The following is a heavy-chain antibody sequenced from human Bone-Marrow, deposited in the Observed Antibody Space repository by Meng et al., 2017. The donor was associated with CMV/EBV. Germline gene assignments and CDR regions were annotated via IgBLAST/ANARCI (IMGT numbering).Heavy chain of an antibody. CDR3: ARFPRGGYYYYGMDV. CDR1: RFTFNFF. J-gene: IGHJ6*02. CDR2: ISSSSSYI. Sequence: LSLTCAASRFTFNFFHFRQAPGKGLEWVSSISSSSSYIYYADSVKGRFTISRDNAKNSLYLQMNSLRAEDTAVYYCARFPRGGYYYYGMDVWGQGTTVTVSS. D-gene: IGHD2-15*01. V-gene: IGHV3-21*01.